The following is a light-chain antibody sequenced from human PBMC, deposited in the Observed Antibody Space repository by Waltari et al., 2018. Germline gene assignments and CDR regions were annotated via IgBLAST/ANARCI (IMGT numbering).Light chain of an antibody. V-gene: IGKV1-5*03. CDR1: QSISNW. CDR2: KAS. Sequence: DIQMTQSPPPLSASVGDRVTITCRASQSISNWLAWYQQKPGKAPILLIYKASILKSGVPSRFSGSGSGTQFTLTISSLQPGDFATYYCQQYNTYSSFGQGTKLEI. CDR3: QQYNTYSS. J-gene: IGKJ2*01.